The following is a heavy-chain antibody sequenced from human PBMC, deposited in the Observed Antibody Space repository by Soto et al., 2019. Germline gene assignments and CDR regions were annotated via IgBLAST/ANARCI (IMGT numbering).Heavy chain of an antibody. Sequence: SATLSLTCAFNGGSFREYYWSWLRQPPGKGLEWIGEINQSGTTHYNPSLKRRINISIDTSKNQFSLNLTSVTAADTATYYCARDIITVIGGEIYYYFGMDVWGQGTTVTVSS. J-gene: IGHJ6*02. CDR3: ARDIITVIGGEIYYYFGMDV. CDR1: GGSFREYY. V-gene: IGHV4-34*01. D-gene: IGHD3-10*01. CDR2: INQSGTT.